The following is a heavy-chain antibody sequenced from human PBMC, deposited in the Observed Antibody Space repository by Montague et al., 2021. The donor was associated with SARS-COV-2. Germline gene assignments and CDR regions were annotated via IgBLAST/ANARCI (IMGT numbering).Heavy chain of an antibody. V-gene: IGHV6-1*01. CDR3: ARIPVGSKYYFDF. CDR1: GDSVSSNIAT. D-gene: IGHD2-2*01. CDR2: TYYRSKWYN. Sequence: CPISGDSVSSNIATWNWIRQSPSRGLEWLGRTYYRSKWYNDYAEXVKSRITIDPDTSKHQFSLHLSSVTPEDTAVYYCARIPVGSKYYFDFWGQGTLVTVSS. J-gene: IGHJ4*02.